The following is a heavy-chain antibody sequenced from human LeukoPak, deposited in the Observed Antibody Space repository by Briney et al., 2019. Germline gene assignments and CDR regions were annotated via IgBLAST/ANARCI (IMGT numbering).Heavy chain of an antibody. V-gene: IGHV3-48*03. J-gene: IGHJ4*02. CDR1: GFTFSSYE. CDR3: ARRHCSSTSCYVGAFDY. CDR2: ISSSGSTI. Sequence: GGSLRLSCAASGFTFSSYEMNWVRQAPGKGLEWVSYISSSGSTIYYADSVKGRFTISRDNAKNSLYLQMNSLRAEDTAAYYCARRHCSSTSCYVGAFDYWGQGTLVTVSS. D-gene: IGHD2-2*01.